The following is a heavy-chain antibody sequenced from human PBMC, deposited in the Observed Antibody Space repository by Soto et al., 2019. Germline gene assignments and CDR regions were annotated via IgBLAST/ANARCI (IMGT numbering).Heavy chain of an antibody. CDR2: IYSAGNT. Sequence: FLRLSCAASGFTVSSNYMSWVRQAPGKGLEWISIIYSAGNTYYADSVKDRFTISRDNSKNTLYLQMNSLGAEDTAVYYCARDFVVGGPTINYYYGMDVWGQGTTVTVSS. V-gene: IGHV3-66*01. D-gene: IGHD1-26*01. CDR3: ARDFVVGGPTINYYYGMDV. CDR1: GFTVSSNY. J-gene: IGHJ6*02.